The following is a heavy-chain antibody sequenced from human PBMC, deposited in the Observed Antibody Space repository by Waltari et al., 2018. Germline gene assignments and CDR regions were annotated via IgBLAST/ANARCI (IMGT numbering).Heavy chain of an antibody. J-gene: IGHJ1*01. CDR1: GFTFTNYW. CDR3: SANFQH. D-gene: IGHD6-25*01. Sequence: EVQLVESGGGLVQPGGSLRLSCTASGFTFTNYWLHWVRQAPGKGRVWVSGSKRDATTTNVADSVKGRCTISRDNAKNTVSLQMNSRTVEDTAVYYCSANFQHWGEGTLVTGSS. V-gene: IGHV3-74*01. CDR2: SKRDATTT.